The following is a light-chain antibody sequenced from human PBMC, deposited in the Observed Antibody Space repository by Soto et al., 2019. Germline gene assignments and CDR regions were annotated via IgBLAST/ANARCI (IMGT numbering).Light chain of an antibody. Sequence: QSALTQPASVSGSPGQSIVISCTGTSSDVGAYNYVSWYQQYPGKVPKLMIYDVNIRPSGVSDRFSGSKSGNTASLTISGLQAEDEADYYCCSYTTTDIYVFGTGTKLTVL. J-gene: IGLJ1*01. CDR3: CSYTTTDIYV. CDR1: SSDVGAYNY. CDR2: DVN. V-gene: IGLV2-14*03.